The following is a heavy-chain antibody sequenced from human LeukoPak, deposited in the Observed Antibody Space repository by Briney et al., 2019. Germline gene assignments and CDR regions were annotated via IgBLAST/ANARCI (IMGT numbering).Heavy chain of an antibody. V-gene: IGHV4-59*01. CDR3: ARDRYSYGY. J-gene: IGHJ4*02. CDR2: IYYSGST. Sequence: PSETLSLTCTVSGGSISSYYWSWIRQPPGKGLEWVGFIYYSGSTNYNPSLKSRVTISVDTSKNQFSLKLRSVTAADTAVYYCARDRYSYGYWGQGTLVTVSS. CDR1: GGSISSYY. D-gene: IGHD5-18*01.